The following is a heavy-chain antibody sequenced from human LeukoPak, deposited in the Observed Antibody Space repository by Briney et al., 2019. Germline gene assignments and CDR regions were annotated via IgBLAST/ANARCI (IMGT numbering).Heavy chain of an antibody. Sequence: ASVKVSCKASGYTFTSYAMHWVRQAPGQRLEWMGWINAGNGNTKYSQKFQGRVTITRDTSASTAYMELSSLRSEDTAVYYCARISGLPDGILLPDYWGQGTLVTVSS. CDR1: GYTFTSYA. CDR3: ARISGLPDGILLPDY. J-gene: IGHJ4*02. V-gene: IGHV1-3*01. CDR2: INAGNGNT. D-gene: IGHD3-22*01.